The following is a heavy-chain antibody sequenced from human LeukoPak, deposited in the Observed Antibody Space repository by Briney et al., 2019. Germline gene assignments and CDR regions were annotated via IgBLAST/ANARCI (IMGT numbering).Heavy chain of an antibody. CDR3: TRSYYGDYDGEWFDP. CDR1: GGSITIYY. V-gene: IGHV4-4*07. CDR2: IYSNGST. Sequence: SETLSLTCTVSGGSITIYYWNWIRQPAGKGLEWIGRIYSNGSTNYNPSLKSRVSMSVDTSKTQFSLKLGSVTAADTAVYFCTRSYYGDYDGEWFDPWGQGTLVTVSS. D-gene: IGHD4-17*01. J-gene: IGHJ5*02.